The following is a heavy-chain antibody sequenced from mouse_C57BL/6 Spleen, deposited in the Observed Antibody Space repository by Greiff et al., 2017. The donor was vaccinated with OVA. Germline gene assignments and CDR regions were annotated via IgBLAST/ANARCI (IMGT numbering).Heavy chain of an antibody. D-gene: IGHD2-1*01. CDR3: ARDRGGNYGWYFDV. CDR1: GFTFSSYA. CDR2: ISDGGSYT. V-gene: IGHV5-4*01. J-gene: IGHJ1*03. Sequence: EVNVVESGGGLVKPGGSLKLSCAASGFTFSSYAMSWVRQTPEKRLEWVATISDGGSYTYYPDNVKGRFTISRDNAKNNLYLQMSHLKSEDTAMYYCARDRGGNYGWYFDVWGTGTTVTVSS.